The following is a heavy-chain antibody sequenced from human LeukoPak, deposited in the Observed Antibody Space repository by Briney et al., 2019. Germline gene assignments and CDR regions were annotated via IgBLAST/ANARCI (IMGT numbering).Heavy chain of an antibody. CDR3: ARNRGDCTNGVCYSNYYYMDV. CDR2: IYPGDSDT. D-gene: IGHD2-8*01. V-gene: IGHV5-51*01. Sequence: GESLQISFKGSGYSFTSYWIGWVRPMPGKGLEWMGIIYPGDSDTRYSPSFQGQVTISADKSISTAYLQWSSLKASDTAMYYCARNRGDCTNGVCYSNYYYMDVWGKGTTVTVSS. J-gene: IGHJ6*03. CDR1: GYSFTSYW.